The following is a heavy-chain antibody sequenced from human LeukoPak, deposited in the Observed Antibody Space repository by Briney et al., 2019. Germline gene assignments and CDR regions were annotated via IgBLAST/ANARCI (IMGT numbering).Heavy chain of an antibody. CDR2: IYYSGST. Sequence: SETLSLTCTVSGGSISSGDYYWSWIRQPPGKGLEWIGYIYYSGSTNYNPSLKSRVTISVDTSKNQFSLKLSSVTAADTAVYYCAVGGTYGSGSYYYYYGMDVWGKGTTVTVSS. CDR3: AVGGTYGSGSYYYYYGMDV. CDR1: GGSISSGDYY. V-gene: IGHV4-61*08. J-gene: IGHJ6*04. D-gene: IGHD3-10*01.